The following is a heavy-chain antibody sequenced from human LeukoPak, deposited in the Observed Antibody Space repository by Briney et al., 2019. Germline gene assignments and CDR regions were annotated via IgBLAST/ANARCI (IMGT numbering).Heavy chain of an antibody. CDR1: GYSISSGYY. D-gene: IGHD3-22*01. V-gene: IGHV4-38-2*02. J-gene: IGHJ1*01. Sequence: SETLSLTRTVCGYSISSGYYWGWIRQRPGKGLEWIGSIYHSGSTYYNPSLKSRVTISVDTSKNQFSLKLSSVTASDTAVYYCARRGSRYYSEYFPHWGQGTLVTVSS. CDR3: ARRGSRYYSEYFPH. CDR2: IYHSGST.